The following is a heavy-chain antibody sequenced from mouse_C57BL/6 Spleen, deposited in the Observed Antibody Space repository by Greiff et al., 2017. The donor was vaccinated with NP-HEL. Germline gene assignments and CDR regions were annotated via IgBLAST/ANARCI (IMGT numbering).Heavy chain of an antibody. D-gene: IGHD2-5*01. CDR2: IDPSDSYT. V-gene: IGHV1-69*01. CDR3: ARGGNYSNHFDY. CDR1: GYTFTSYW. J-gene: IGHJ2*01. Sequence: QVQLQQSGAELVMPGASVKLSCKASGYTFTSYWMHWVKQRPGQGLEWIGEIDPSDSYTNYNQKFKGKSTLTVDKSSSTAYMQLSSLTSEDSAVYYCARGGNYSNHFDYWGQGTTLTVSS.